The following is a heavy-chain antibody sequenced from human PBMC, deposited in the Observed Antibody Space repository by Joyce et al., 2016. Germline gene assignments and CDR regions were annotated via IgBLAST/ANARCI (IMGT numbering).Heavy chain of an antibody. CDR3: ARIRVSIPTTIGRYFDL. D-gene: IGHD1-7*01. CDR1: EYKFRAYW. CDR2: IYHANSDK. Sequence: EVQLVQPEVEMRKPGESLRISCQGLEYKFRAYWIAWLRQMPGKGLEWMGMIYHANSDKKVRPSFEGHFTMSAETSIDTAYLHLADVRPSYTAIYFCARIRVSIPTTIGRYFDLWGDGARVIISP. J-gene: IGHJ4*01. V-gene: IGHV5-51*01.